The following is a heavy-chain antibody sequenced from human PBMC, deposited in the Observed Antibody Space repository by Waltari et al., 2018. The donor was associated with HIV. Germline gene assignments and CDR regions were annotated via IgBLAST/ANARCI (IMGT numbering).Heavy chain of an antibody. J-gene: IGHJ4*02. CDR3: AHSLGRGAVYFDH. CDR2: IYWHGEK. Sequence: QITLRESGPAQVKATQTLTLTCSYSGFSLSTSGVGVGGIRQPPGEALEWLAVIYWHGEKRYSPSRDKRLDITKDPSDNRVTLTMTTMDPRDSCTYFCAHSLGRGAVYFDHWGQGTAVTVSS. V-gene: IGHV2-5*01. CDR1: GFSLSTSGVG. D-gene: IGHD7-27*01.